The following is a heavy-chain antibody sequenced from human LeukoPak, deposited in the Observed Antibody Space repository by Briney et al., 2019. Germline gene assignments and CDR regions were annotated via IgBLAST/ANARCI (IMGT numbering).Heavy chain of an antibody. J-gene: IGHJ4*02. V-gene: IGHV3-48*04. CDR2: ISSSGSTI. CDR3: ARADSYGYIGVFDY. CDR1: GFTFSSYA. D-gene: IGHD5-18*01. Sequence: PGGSLRLSCAASGFTFSSYAMSWVRQPPGKGLEWVSYISSSGSTIYYADSVKRLSTISRANANNSSYLQINSLRAEDTAVYYCARADSYGYIGVFDYWGQGTLVTVSS.